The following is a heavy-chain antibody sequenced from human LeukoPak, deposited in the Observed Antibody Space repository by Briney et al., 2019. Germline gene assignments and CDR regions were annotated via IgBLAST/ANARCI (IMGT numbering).Heavy chain of an antibody. V-gene: IGHV1-8*01. CDR3: AREGGEGVGATKDWFDP. CDR1: GYTFTSYD. CDR2: MNPNSGNT. J-gene: IGHJ5*02. D-gene: IGHD1-26*01. Sequence: ASVKVSCKASGYTFTSYDISWVRQATGQGLEWIGWMNPNSGNTGYAQKFQGRVTMTRNTSISTAYMELSSLRSEDTAVYYCAREGGEGVGATKDWFDPWGQGTLVTVSS.